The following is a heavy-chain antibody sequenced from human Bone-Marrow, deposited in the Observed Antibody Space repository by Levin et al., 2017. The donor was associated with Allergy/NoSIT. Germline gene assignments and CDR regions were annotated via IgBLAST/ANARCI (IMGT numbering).Heavy chain of an antibody. CDR2: IWYDGSNK. CDR1: GFTFSSYG. V-gene: IGHV3-33*01. J-gene: IGHJ4*02. CDR3: ARNSGYSDYDFIPYCFDY. Sequence: GGSLRLSCAASGFTFSSYGMHWVRQAPGKGLEWVAVIWYDGSNKYYADSVKGRFAISRDNSKNTLYLQMNTLRADDTAVYYCARNSGYSDYDFIPYCFDYGGQGTLVTVSS. D-gene: IGHD5-12*01.